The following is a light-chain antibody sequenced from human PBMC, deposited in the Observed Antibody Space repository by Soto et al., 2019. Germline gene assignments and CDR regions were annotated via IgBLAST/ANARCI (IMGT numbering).Light chain of an antibody. CDR2: GAS. CDR3: QHYNSWPPTWT. Sequence: SRATVSVSPRAGATHSCRAIQSVASRLGWYQQKPGQAPRLLIYGASTRATGIPARFSGSGSGTEFTLTISSLQSEDFAVYYCQHYNSWPPTWTFGQGTKVDIK. V-gene: IGKV3-15*01. J-gene: IGKJ1*01. CDR1: QSVASR.